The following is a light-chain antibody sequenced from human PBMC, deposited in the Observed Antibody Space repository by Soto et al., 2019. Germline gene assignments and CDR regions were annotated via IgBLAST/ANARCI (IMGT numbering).Light chain of an antibody. Sequence: DIQMTQSPSTLSASVGDRVTITCRASQSISSWLAWYQQKPGKAPKLLIYDASSLESGVPSRFSGSGSGTEFTLTISSLQPDDFAVYYCQHNGRSFGQGTRLEIK. CDR1: QSISSW. J-gene: IGKJ5*01. CDR3: QHNGRS. V-gene: IGKV1-5*01. CDR2: DAS.